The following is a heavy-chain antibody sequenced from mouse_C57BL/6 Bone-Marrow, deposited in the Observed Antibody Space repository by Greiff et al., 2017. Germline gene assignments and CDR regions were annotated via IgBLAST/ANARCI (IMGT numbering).Heavy chain of an antibody. CDR2: INPSTGGT. V-gene: IGHV1-42*01. CDR1: GYSFTGYY. D-gene: IGHD4-1*01. Sequence: VQLQQSGPELVKPWASVKISCKASGYSFTGYYMNWVKQSPEKSLEWIGEINPSTGGTTYNQKFKAKATLTVDKSSSTAYMQLKSLTSEDSAVYYCARLGLAMDYWGQGTSVTVSS. J-gene: IGHJ4*01. CDR3: ARLGLAMDY.